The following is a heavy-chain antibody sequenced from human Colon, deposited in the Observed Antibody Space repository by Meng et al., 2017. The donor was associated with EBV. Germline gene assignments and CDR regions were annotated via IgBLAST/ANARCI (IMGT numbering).Heavy chain of an antibody. J-gene: IGHJ4*02. Sequence: QGQLQRCGAGLLKPSETLSLTCTVYGGSFSDSYWTWIRQPPGKGLEWIGEINHVGSTTYNPSLKSRVTISVDTSKNQFSLKLSPVTAADAAVYYCASSDCSGGTCYLDCWGQGTLVTVSS. V-gene: IGHV4-34*01. CDR2: INHVGST. D-gene: IGHD2-15*01. CDR1: GGSFSDSY. CDR3: ASSDCSGGTCYLDC.